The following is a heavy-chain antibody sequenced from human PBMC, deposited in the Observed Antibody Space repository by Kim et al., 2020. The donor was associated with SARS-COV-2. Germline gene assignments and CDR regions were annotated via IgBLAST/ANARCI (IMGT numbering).Heavy chain of an antibody. CDR3: ASYDILTGYYMPMDV. CDR1: GFTFSSYS. CDR2: ISSSSSYI. J-gene: IGHJ6*02. V-gene: IGHV3-21*01. D-gene: IGHD3-9*01. Sequence: GGSLRLSCAASGFTFSSYSMNWVRQAPGKGLEWFSSISSSSSYIYYADSVKGRFTISRDNAKNSLYLQMNSLRAEDTAVYYCASYDILTGYYMPMDVWGQGTTVTVSS.